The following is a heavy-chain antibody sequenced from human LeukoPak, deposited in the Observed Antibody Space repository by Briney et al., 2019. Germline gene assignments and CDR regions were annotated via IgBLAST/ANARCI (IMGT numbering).Heavy chain of an antibody. CDR3: ATGGYYDTSGYYYLFDY. CDR2: INHSGST. D-gene: IGHD3-22*01. CDR1: GGSFSGYY. Sequence: SETLSLTCAVYGGSFSGYYWSWIRQPPGKGLEWIGEINHSGSTNYNPSLKSRVTISVDTSKNQFSLKLSSVTAADTAVYYCATGGYYDTSGYYYLFDYWGQGTLVTVSS. J-gene: IGHJ4*02. V-gene: IGHV4-34*01.